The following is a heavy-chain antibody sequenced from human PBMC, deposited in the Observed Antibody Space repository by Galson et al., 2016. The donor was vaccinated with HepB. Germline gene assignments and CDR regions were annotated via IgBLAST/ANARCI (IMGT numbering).Heavy chain of an antibody. CDR2: ISAYNAYR. Sequence: SVKVSCKASGYTFTSYGIGWVRQAPGQGLEWMGWISAYNAYRDYPQKLQGRVTMTTDTSTSTAYMEMSSLRSDDTAVYYCARSGDANWFESWGQGTLVTVSS. J-gene: IGHJ5*01. CDR1: GYTFTSYG. CDR3: ARSGDANWFES. D-gene: IGHD2-21*02. V-gene: IGHV1-18*04.